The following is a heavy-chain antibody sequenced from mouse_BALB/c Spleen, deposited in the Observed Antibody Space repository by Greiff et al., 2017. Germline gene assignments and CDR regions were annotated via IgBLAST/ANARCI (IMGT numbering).Heavy chain of an antibody. V-gene: IGHV5-4*02. CDR2: ISDGGSYT. D-gene: IGHD2-10*02. Sequence: EVKVVESGGGLVKPGGSLKLSCAASGFTFSDYYMYWVRQTPEKRLEWVATISDGGSYTYYPDSVKGRFTISRDNAKNNLYLQMSSLKSEDTAMYYCARDGEYGNYFDYWGQGTTLTVSS. CDR3: ARDGEYGNYFDY. J-gene: IGHJ2*01. CDR1: GFTFSDYY.